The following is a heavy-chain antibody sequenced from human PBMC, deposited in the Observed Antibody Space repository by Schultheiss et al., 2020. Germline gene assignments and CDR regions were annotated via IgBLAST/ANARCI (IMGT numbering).Heavy chain of an antibody. V-gene: IGHV4-61*01. CDR3: ARDLGYYDILTGYLRHDYFDY. Sequence: SETLSLTCTVSGASVSSASNYWTWIRQPPGKGLEWIGYVYYSGSTNYNPSLKSRVTISVDTSENQFSLRLSSVTAADTAVYYCARDLGYYDILTGYLRHDYFDYWGQGTLVTVSS. CDR2: VYYSGST. J-gene: IGHJ4*02. CDR1: GASVSSASNY. D-gene: IGHD3-9*01.